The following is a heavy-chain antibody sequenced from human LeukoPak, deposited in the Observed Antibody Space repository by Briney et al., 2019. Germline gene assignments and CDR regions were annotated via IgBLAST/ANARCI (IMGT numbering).Heavy chain of an antibody. Sequence: GGSLRLSCAAPGFTFSSSEMNWVRQAPGKGLEWVSYIGSSGNAIYYADSVRGRFTISRDNAKNSLYLQMNSLRVEDTAVYYCARRRDWFDPWGQGTLVTVSS. CDR1: GFTFSSSE. V-gene: IGHV3-48*03. J-gene: IGHJ5*02. CDR3: ARRRDWFDP. CDR2: IGSSGNAI.